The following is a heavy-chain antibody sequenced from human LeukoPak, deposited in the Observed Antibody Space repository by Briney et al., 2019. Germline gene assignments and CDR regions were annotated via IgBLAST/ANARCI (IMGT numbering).Heavy chain of an antibody. CDR1: GGSVSGYY. J-gene: IGHJ6*02. CDR2: INQRGST. Sequence: SETLSLTCAVYGGSVSGYYWSWIREPRGEGLECMGEINQRGSTNYNPSLKSRVTISVATSRNQFSMTLSPLTAADTAVYYCARSVGWTHYYYYYGMDVWGQGTTVTVSS. CDR3: ARSVGWTHYYYYYGMDV. V-gene: IGHV4-34*01. D-gene: IGHD6-19*01.